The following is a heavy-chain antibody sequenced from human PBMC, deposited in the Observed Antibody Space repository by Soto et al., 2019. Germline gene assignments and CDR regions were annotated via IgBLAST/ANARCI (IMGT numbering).Heavy chain of an antibody. CDR2: IWYDGSNK. CDR3: ATSSSWNWFDP. V-gene: IGHV3-33*01. D-gene: IGHD6-13*01. J-gene: IGHJ5*02. Sequence: GGSLRLSCAASGFTFSSYGMHWVRQAPGKGLEWVAVIWYDGSNKYYADSVKGRFTISRDNSKNTLYLQMNSLRAEDTAVYYCATSSSWNWFDPWGQGTLVTVSS. CDR1: GFTFSSYG.